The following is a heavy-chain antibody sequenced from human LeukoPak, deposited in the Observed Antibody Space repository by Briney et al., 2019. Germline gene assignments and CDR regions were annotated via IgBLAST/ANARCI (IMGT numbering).Heavy chain of an antibody. CDR2: IYYSGST. CDR3: ASHYCSSTSCLDY. J-gene: IGHJ4*02. V-gene: IGHV4-39*01. Sequence: PSETLSLTCTVSGGSISSSSYYWGWIRQPPGKGLEWIGSIYYSGSTYYNPSPKSRVTISVDTSKNQFSLKLSSVTAADTAVYYCASHYCSSTSCLDYWGQGTLVTVSS. D-gene: IGHD2-2*01. CDR1: GGSISSSSYY.